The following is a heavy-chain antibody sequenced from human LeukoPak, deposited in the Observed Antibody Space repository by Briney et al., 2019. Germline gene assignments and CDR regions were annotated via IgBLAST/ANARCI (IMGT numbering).Heavy chain of an antibody. V-gene: IGHV3-21*01. CDR1: GFTFSSYS. J-gene: IGHJ4*02. Sequence: PGGSLRLSCAASGFTFSSYSMNWVRQAPGKGLEWVSSISSSSSYIYYADSVKGRFTISRDNAKNSLYLQMNSLRAEDTAVYYCARDDYYDSSGYSRGFDYWGQGTLVTVSS. CDR2: ISSSSSYI. CDR3: ARDDYYDSSGYSRGFDY. D-gene: IGHD3-22*01.